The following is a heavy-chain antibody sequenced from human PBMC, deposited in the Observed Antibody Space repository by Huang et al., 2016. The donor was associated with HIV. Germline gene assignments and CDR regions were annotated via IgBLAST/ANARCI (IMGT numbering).Heavy chain of an antibody. CDR2: IKQDESEK. Sequence: VESGGRSVQPGGSIKLSCVGSKFTFGAYWMSWVRQPPGKGREWVAKIKQDESEKYYADAVKGRFNISRDNARKVLFLEMDNLRVEDTAMYFCATKTVGMDIWGQGTTVTVSS. J-gene: IGHJ6*02. CDR3: ATKTVGMDI. D-gene: IGHD1-7*01. CDR1: KFTFGAYW. V-gene: IGHV3-7*01.